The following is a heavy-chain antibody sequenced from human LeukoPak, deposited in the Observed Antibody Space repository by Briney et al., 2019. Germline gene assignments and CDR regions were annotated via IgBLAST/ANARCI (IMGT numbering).Heavy chain of an antibody. CDR2: IDHRGST. Sequence: SETLSLTCAVYGGSFSGYYWSWIRQPPGKGLECIGEIDHRGSTNYNPSLKSRVTISVDTSKNQFSLKLSSVTAADTAVYYCARGRGSYYGYYYYGMDVWGQGTTVTVSS. D-gene: IGHD1-26*01. CDR3: ARGRGSYYGYYYYGMDV. CDR1: GGSFSGYY. V-gene: IGHV4-34*01. J-gene: IGHJ6*02.